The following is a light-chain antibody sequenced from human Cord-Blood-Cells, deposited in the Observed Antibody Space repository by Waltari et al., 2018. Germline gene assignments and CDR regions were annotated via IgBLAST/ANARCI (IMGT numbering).Light chain of an antibody. CDR1: QSVSSY. Sequence: EIVLTQSPATLSLSPGERATLSCRASQSVSSYLAWYQQKPGQAPRLLIYDASNRATGIPARFSGNGSGTDFTLTISSLEPEDFAVYYGQQRSNWPPTFGQGTKLEIK. CDR2: DAS. CDR3: QQRSNWPPT. V-gene: IGKV3-11*01. J-gene: IGKJ2*01.